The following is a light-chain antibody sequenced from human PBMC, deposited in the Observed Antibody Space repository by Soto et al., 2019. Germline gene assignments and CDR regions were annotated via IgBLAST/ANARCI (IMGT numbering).Light chain of an antibody. CDR1: SSDVGSYSL. V-gene: IGLV2-23*01. CDR3: CSYAGSSTYV. J-gene: IGLJ1*01. Sequence: QSALTQPASVSGSPGQSITISCTGTSSDVGSYSLVSWYQQHPGKAPKLMIYEGSRRPSGVSNRFSGFKSGNTASLTISGLQAEDEADYYCCSYAGSSTYVFGTGTKLTVL. CDR2: EGS.